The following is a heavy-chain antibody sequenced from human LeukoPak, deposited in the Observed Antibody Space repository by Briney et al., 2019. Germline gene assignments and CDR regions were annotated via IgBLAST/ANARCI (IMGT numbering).Heavy chain of an antibody. CDR3: ARQGSNSSGWYPVDD. V-gene: IGHV1-2*02. CDR2: MNPNSGGT. D-gene: IGHD6-19*01. CDR1: GYTFIGYY. Sequence: ASVKVSCKASGYTFIGYYMHWVRQAPGQGLEWMGWMNPNSGGTKYAQTFQGRVTLTRDTSISTAYLERSSLTPDDTAVYFCARQGSNSSGWYPVDDWGQGTLVTVSS. J-gene: IGHJ4*02.